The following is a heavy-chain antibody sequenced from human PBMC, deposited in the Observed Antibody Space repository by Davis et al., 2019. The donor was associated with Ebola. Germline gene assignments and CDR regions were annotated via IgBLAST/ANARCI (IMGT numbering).Heavy chain of an antibody. V-gene: IGHV1-2*02. CDR1: GYTFTDYY. CDR3: ARGARTRSPYNWFDP. CDR2: INPDGGGS. D-gene: IGHD2-2*01. Sequence: AASVKVSCKTSGYTFTDYYIHWVRQAPGQGLEWMGWINPDGGGSDYAQQFQGRVTLTRDTSIATAYMELRGLKSDDTAMFYCARGARTRSPYNWFDPWGQGTLVTVSS. J-gene: IGHJ5*02.